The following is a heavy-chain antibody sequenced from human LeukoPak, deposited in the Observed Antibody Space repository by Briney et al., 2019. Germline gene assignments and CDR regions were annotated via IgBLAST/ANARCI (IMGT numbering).Heavy chain of an antibody. CDR3: ARDGVLLWFGESYNWFDP. J-gene: IGHJ5*02. Sequence: ASVKVSCKASGYTFTSYAMNWVRQAPGQGLEWMGWINTNTGNPTYAQGFTGRFVFSLDTSVSTAYLQISSLKVEDTAVYYCARDGVLLWFGESYNWFDPWGQGTLVTVSS. CDR1: GYTFTSYA. V-gene: IGHV7-4-1*02. D-gene: IGHD3-10*01. CDR2: INTNTGNP.